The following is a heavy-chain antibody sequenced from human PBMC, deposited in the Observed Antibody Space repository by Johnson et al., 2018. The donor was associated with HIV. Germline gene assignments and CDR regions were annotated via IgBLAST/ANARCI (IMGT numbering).Heavy chain of an antibody. Sequence: QVQLVESGGGVVQPGRSLRLSCAASGFTFSSYAMHWVRQAPGKGLEWVAVISYDANNKYYADSVKGRFTISRDNSKNTLYLQMNSLRAEDTAVYYCARDRTSRQGGAFDMWGLGTMVTVSS. CDR3: ARDRTSRQGGAFDM. V-gene: IGHV3-30*14. CDR2: ISYDANNK. J-gene: IGHJ3*02. CDR1: GFTFSSYA.